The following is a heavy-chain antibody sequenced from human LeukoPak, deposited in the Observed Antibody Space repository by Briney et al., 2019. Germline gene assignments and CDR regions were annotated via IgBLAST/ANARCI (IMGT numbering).Heavy chain of an antibody. CDR1: GDSISSRSYY. J-gene: IGHJ2*01. V-gene: IGHV4-39*01. Sequence: PSETLSLTCTVSGDSISSRSYYWGWIRQPPGKGLEWIGSIYYTGSTYYNPSLKSRVTISVGTSKNQFSLKLSSVTAADTAVYYCARLGLITPTATIHWYFDLWGRGTLVTVSS. CDR3: ARLGLITPTATIHWYFDL. D-gene: IGHD2-2*01. CDR2: IYYTGST.